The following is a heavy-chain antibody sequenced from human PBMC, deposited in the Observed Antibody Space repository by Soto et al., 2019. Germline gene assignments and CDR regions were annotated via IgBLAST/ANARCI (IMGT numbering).Heavy chain of an antibody. D-gene: IGHD2-8*02. CDR3: ATDSSGLSPGAY. CDR2: FDPEDGET. V-gene: IGHV1-24*01. Sequence: SVKVSCKVSGYTLTELSMHWVRQAPGKGLEWMGGFDPEDGETIYAQKFQGRVTMTEDTSTDTAYMELSSLRSEDTAVYYCATDSSGLSPGAYWGQGTLVTVSS. J-gene: IGHJ4*02. CDR1: GYTLTELS.